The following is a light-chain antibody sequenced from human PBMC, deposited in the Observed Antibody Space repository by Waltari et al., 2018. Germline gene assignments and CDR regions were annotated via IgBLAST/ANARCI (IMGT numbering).Light chain of an antibody. CDR3: QKYDRLPAT. CDR1: QSIGKY. Sequence: EIVFTQSPGTLSFSPGERATLSCRASQSIGKYLVWYQQKPGQAPRLLMYAASTRATGIPDRFSGSGSGTDFSLTISRLEPEDFAVYYCQKYDRLPATFGQGTKVEIK. V-gene: IGKV3-20*01. J-gene: IGKJ1*01. CDR2: AAS.